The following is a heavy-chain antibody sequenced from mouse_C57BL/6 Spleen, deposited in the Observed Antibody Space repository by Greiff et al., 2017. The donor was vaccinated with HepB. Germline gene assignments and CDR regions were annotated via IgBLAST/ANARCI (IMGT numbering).Heavy chain of an antibody. CDR1: GYTFTSYW. D-gene: IGHD1-1*01. J-gene: IGHJ1*03. CDR3: ATLITTVVATRYFDV. CDR2: IDPSDSYT. Sequence: QVQLQQPGAELVMPGASVKLSCKASGYTFTSYWMHWVKQRPGQGLEWIGEIDPSDSYTNYNQKFKGKSTLTVDKSSSTAYMQLSSLTSEDSAVYYWATLITTVVATRYFDVWGTGTTVTVSS. V-gene: IGHV1-69*01.